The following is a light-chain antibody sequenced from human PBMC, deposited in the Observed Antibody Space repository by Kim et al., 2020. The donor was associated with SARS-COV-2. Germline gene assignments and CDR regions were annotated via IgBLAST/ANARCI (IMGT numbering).Light chain of an antibody. J-gene: IGKJ3*01. Sequence: WSPGEGATLPCRASQGVSINLAGSRQKPGQAPGLPIYDASHGAPVIPARLSGSGSGTGFTLTISSLEPEVFAFYYWQQRSNWPITFGPGTKGDIK. CDR3: QQRSNWPIT. V-gene: IGKV3-11*01. CDR1: QGVSIN. CDR2: DAS.